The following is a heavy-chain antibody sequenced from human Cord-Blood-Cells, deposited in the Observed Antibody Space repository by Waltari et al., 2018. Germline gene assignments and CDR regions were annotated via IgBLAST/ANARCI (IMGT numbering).Heavy chain of an antibody. CDR2: IYYSGST. Sequence: QVQLQESGPGLVKPSETLSLTCTVSGGPISSHYWRWIGQPPGKGLEWIGYIYYSGSTNYNPSLKSRVTISVDTSKNQFSLKLSSVTAADTAVYYCARDTPRSSWYAFDIWGQGTMVTVSS. J-gene: IGHJ3*02. V-gene: IGHV4-59*11. D-gene: IGHD6-13*01. CDR3: ARDTPRSSWYAFDI. CDR1: GGPISSHY.